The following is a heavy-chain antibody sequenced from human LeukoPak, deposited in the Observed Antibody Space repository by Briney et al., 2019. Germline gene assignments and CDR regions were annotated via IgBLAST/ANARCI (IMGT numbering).Heavy chain of an antibody. CDR1: GFTFSSYA. J-gene: IGHJ6*03. CDR2: ISGSGGST. D-gene: IGHD1-1*01. CDR3: AKDLNGRDYYYYMDV. Sequence: GGSLRLSCAASGFTFSSYAMSWVRQAPGKGLEWVSAISGSGGSTYYADSVKGRFTISRDNSKNALYLQMNSLRAEDTAVYYCAKDLNGRDYYYYMDVWGKGTTVTASS. V-gene: IGHV3-23*01.